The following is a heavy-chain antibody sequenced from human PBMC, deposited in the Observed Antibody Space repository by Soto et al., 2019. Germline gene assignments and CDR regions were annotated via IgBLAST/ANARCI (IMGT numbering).Heavy chain of an antibody. J-gene: IGHJ6*02. Sequence: PSETLSLTCTVSGGSISSSSYYWGWIRQPPGKGLEWIGSIYYSGSTYYNPSLKSRVTISVDTSKNQFSLKLSSVTAADTAVYYCARHFPNWNYVYYYYYYGMDVWGQGTTVTV. CDR1: GGSISSSSYY. CDR3: ARHFPNWNYVYYYYYYGMDV. D-gene: IGHD1-7*01. CDR2: IYYSGST. V-gene: IGHV4-39*01.